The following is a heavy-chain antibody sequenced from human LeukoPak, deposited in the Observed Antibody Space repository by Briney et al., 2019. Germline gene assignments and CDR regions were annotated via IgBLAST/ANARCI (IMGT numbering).Heavy chain of an antibody. CDR1: GFTFSSYG. D-gene: IGHD3-10*01. CDR3: AKGYYYGSGSYLNY. J-gene: IGHJ4*02. CDR2: IRYDGSNK. Sequence: GGSLRLSCAASGFTFSSYGMHWVRQAPGKGLEWVAFIRYDGSNKYYADSVKGRFTISRDNSKNTLYLQMNSLRAEDTAVYYCAKGYYYGSGSYLNYWGQGTLVTVSS. V-gene: IGHV3-30*02.